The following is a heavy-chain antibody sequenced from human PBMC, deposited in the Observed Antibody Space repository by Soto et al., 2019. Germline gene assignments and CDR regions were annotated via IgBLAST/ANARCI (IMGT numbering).Heavy chain of an antibody. J-gene: IGHJ6*02. Sequence: SETLSLTCAVYGGSFSGYYWSWIRQPPGKGLEWIGEINHSGSTNYNPSLKSRVTISVDTSKNQFSLKLSSVTAADTVVYYCATQLTYYYYYYGMDVWGQGTTVTVSS. CDR3: ATQLTYYYYYYGMDV. CDR2: INHSGST. V-gene: IGHV4-34*01. D-gene: IGHD6-6*01. CDR1: GGSFSGYY.